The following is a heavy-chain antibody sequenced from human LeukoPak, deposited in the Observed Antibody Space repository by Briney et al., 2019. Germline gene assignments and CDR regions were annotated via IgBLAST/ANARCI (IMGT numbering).Heavy chain of an antibody. CDR2: IYYDGSKN. Sequence: GGSLRLSCAASGFTFSTYDMHWIRQAPGKGLEWVAVIYYDGSKNYYADSVRGRFTISRDNSKNTLYLQMSRLRAEDTAVYYCARDLEASASCLDYWGQGTLVTVS. D-gene: IGHD2-2*01. CDR1: GFTFSTYD. CDR3: ARDLEASASCLDY. J-gene: IGHJ4*02. V-gene: IGHV3-33*01.